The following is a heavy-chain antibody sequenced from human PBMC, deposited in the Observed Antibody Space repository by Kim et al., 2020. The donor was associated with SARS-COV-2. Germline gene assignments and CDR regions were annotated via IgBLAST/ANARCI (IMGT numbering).Heavy chain of an antibody. CDR3: ARFAVTTNGGTAGWFDP. J-gene: IGHJ5*02. D-gene: IGHD4-17*01. CDR2: IYYSGST. Sequence: SETLSLTCTVSGGSISSYYWSWIRQPPGKGLEWIGYIYYSGSTNYNPSLKSRVTISVDTSKNQFSLKLSSVTAADTAVYYCARFAVTTNGGTAGWFDPWGQGTLVTVSS. V-gene: IGHV4-59*13. CDR1: GGSISSYY.